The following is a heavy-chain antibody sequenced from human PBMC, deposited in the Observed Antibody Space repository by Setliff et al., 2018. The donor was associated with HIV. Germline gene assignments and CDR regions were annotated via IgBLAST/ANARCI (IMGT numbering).Heavy chain of an antibody. J-gene: IGHJ2*01. CDR3: ARGRVLLWSRRGWYFDL. V-gene: IGHV4-59*12. D-gene: IGHD3-10*01. Sequence: TLSLTCTVSGGSISTYHWSWIRQPPGKGLEWIAYVYNSGDTNYNPSLKSRATMSLDTSKNQFSLKLSSVTAADTAVYYCARGRVLLWSRRGWYFDLWGRGTLVTVSS. CDR1: GGSISTYH. CDR2: VYNSGDT.